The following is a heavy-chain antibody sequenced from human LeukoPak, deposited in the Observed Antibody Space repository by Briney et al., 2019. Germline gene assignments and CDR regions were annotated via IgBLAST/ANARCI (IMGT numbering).Heavy chain of an antibody. CDR3: ERTYNSGWYFDY. CDR2: ISSRGSSI. Sequence: GGSLRLPCATSGFTLSSYNTNWVRQAQGKGREWVSYISSRGSSIQYADSVKGRFAISRDNAKNSLYLQMDSLRDDDTAVYYCERTYNSGWYFDYWGQGTLVTVSS. V-gene: IGHV3-48*02. D-gene: IGHD6-19*01. J-gene: IGHJ4*02. CDR1: GFTLSSYN.